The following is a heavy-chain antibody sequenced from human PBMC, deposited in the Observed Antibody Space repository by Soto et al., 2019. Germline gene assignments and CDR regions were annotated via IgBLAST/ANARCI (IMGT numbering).Heavy chain of an antibody. D-gene: IGHD2-15*01. Sequence: ASVKVSCKTSGYTFTSYGISWVRQAPGQGLEWMGWISANNGNTKYAQNFQGRVTMTTDTSTSTAYMELRSLRSDDTAVYYCARAYSPGLFDPWGQGTLVTVSS. V-gene: IGHV1-18*01. CDR2: ISANNGNT. J-gene: IGHJ5*02. CDR1: GYTFTSYG. CDR3: ARAYSPGLFDP.